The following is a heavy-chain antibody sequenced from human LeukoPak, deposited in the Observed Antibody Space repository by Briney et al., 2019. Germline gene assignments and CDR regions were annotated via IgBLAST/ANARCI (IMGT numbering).Heavy chain of an antibody. CDR3: ARGRITMVWGVTIRKGPPEDYYYMDV. CDR2: ISAYNGNT. J-gene: IGHJ6*03. Sequence: ASVKVSCKASGYTFTSYGISWVRQAPGQGLEWMGWISAYNGNTHYAQKLQGRVTMTTDTSTSTVYMELRSLRSDDTAVYYCARGRITMVWGVTIRKGPPEDYYYMDVWGKGTTVTVSS. D-gene: IGHD3-10*01. CDR1: GYTFTSYG. V-gene: IGHV1-18*01.